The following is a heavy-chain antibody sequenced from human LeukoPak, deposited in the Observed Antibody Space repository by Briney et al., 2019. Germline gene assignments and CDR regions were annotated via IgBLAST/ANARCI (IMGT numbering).Heavy chain of an antibody. D-gene: IGHD6-19*01. J-gene: IGHJ4*02. Sequence: GGSLTLSCAASGFTFRNYDMHWVRQVTGKGLEWVSSIAVAGDPYYSDSVKGRFPISRENAENSLYLQMNSLRAGDTAVYYCVRSSSGWYYFDFWGQGTRVTVSS. CDR3: VRSSSGWYYFDF. V-gene: IGHV3-13*05. CDR2: IAVAGDP. CDR1: GFTFRNYD.